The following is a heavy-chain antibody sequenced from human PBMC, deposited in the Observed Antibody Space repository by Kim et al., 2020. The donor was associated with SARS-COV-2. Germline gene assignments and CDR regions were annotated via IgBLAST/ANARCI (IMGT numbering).Heavy chain of an antibody. J-gene: IGHJ5*02. D-gene: IGHD6-13*01. Sequence: SETLSLTCTVSGGSISSGSYYWSWIRQPAGKGLEWIGRIYTSGSTNYNPSLKSRVTISVDTSKNQFSLKLSSVTAADTAVYYCARVLGYSSSSPNWFDPWGQGTLVTVSS. CDR1: GGSISSGSYY. CDR2: IYTSGST. CDR3: ARVLGYSSSSPNWFDP. V-gene: IGHV4-61*02.